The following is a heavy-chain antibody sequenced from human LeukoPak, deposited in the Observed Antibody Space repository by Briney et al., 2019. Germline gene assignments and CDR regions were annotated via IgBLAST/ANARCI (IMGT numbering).Heavy chain of an antibody. Sequence: ASVKVSCKASGYTFTSYGISWVRQAPGQGLEWMGWIGAYNGNTNYAQKLQGRVTMTTDTSTSTAYMELRSLRSDDTAVYYCAREELRYFDWLLENCYYYYGMDVWGQGTTVTVSS. CDR1: GYTFTSYG. CDR2: IGAYNGNT. J-gene: IGHJ6*02. D-gene: IGHD3-9*01. V-gene: IGHV1-18*01. CDR3: AREELRYFDWLLENCYYYYGMDV.